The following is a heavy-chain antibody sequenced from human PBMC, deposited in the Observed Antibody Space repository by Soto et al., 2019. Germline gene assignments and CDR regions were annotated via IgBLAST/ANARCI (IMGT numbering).Heavy chain of an antibody. Sequence: PSETLSLTCTVSGGSISSYYWIWIRQHPGKGLEWIGYIFKSGTTYYNPSLKSRFTISVDTSKNQFSLKLSSVTAADTAVYYCARVDGYCSSTRCYNWFDPWGQGTLVTVSP. CDR1: GGSISSYY. J-gene: IGHJ5*02. CDR3: ARVDGYCSSTRCYNWFDP. D-gene: IGHD2-2*03. V-gene: IGHV4-59*06. CDR2: IFKSGTT.